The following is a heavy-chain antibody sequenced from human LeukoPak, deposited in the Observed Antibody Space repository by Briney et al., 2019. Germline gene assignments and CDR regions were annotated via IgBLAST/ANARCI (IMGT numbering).Heavy chain of an antibody. D-gene: IGHD3-3*01. J-gene: IGHJ4*02. V-gene: IGHV1-46*01. CDR2: IDPNGGST. Sequence: ASVKVSCKASGYTFTTHYFHSVRQAPGQGLEWMGIIDPNGGSTKYAQKFQGRVAMTSDTSTSTVYMDLSSLRSEDTAVYYCTSWSGEVKNGLWSGPFDYWGQGALVTVSS. CDR1: GYTFTTHY. CDR3: TSWSGEVKNGLWSGPFDY.